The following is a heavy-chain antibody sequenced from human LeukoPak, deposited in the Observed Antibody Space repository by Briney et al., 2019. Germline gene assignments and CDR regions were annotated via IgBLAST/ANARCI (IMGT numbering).Heavy chain of an antibody. D-gene: IGHD3-10*01. J-gene: IGHJ6*04. CDR1: GFTFSSYA. CDR3: AKAGSGSYYKSRSGMDV. Sequence: PGGSLRLSCSASGFTFSSYAMHWVRQAPGKGLEYVSAISSNGGSTNYADSVKDRFTISRDNSKNTLYLQMSSLRAEDTAVYYCAKAGSGSYYKSRSGMDVWGKETTVIVSS. V-gene: IGHV3-64D*06. CDR2: ISSNGGST.